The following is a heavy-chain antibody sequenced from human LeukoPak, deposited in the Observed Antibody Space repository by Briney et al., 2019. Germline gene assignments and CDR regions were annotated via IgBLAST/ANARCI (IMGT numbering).Heavy chain of an antibody. V-gene: IGHV1-3*01. CDR1: GYTFSDYA. CDR3: ARGIVVVPAAMYY. J-gene: IGHJ4*02. CDR2: IDAGNGDT. D-gene: IGHD2-2*01. Sequence: GASVKVSCKASGYTFSDYAMHWVRQAPGQRFEWMGWIDAGNGDTRYSQKFQGRVTITRDTSASTAYIELRSLRSEDTAMYYCARGIVVVPAAMYYWGQGTLVTVSS.